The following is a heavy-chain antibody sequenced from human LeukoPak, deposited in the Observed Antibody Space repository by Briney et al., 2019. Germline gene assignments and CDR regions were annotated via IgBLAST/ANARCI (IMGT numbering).Heavy chain of an antibody. V-gene: IGHV3-7*03. Sequence: PGGSLRLPCAASGFTVSSNYMSWVRQAPGKGLEWVANIKQDGSEKYYVDSVKGRFTISRDNAKNSLYLQMNSLRAEDTAVYYCARDPEYYDFWSGYYRDYFDYWGQGTLVTVSS. CDR2: IKQDGSEK. J-gene: IGHJ4*02. CDR3: ARDPEYYDFWSGYYRDYFDY. D-gene: IGHD3-3*01. CDR1: GFTVSSNY.